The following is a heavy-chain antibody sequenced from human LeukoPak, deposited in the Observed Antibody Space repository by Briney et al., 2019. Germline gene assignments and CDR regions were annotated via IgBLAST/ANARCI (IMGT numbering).Heavy chain of an antibody. J-gene: IGHJ4*02. V-gene: IGHV4-38-2*02. D-gene: IGHD3-9*01. Sequence: PSETLSLTCTVSNYSITSGYYWGWIRQPPGKGLEWIGSIYHSGTTYYIPSLKSRVTISVDTSKNQFSLNLSSVTAADTAVYYCARVSRGYDILYWGQGTLVTVSS. CDR2: IYHSGTT. CDR3: ARVSRGYDILY. CDR1: NYSITSGYY.